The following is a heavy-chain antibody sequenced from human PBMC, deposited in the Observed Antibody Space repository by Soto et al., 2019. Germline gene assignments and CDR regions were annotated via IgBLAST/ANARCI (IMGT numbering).Heavy chain of an antibody. CDR2: IYWDDDK. V-gene: IGHV2-5*02. CDR1: GFSLSTCGVG. D-gene: IGHD2-15*01. J-gene: IGHJ4*02. Sequence: QITLKESDPTLVRPTQTLTLTCTFSGFSLSTCGVGVGWIRQPPGKALQWLALIYWDDDKRYNPSLQSRLTLTKDTSENQVVLTLTNMDPVDTATYYCAHRNVEGVAESNDTFDSWGQGILVTVSS. CDR3: AHRNVEGVAESNDTFDS.